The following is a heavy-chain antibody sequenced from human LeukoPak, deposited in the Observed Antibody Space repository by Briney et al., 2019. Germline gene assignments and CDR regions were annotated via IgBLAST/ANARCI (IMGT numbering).Heavy chain of an antibody. Sequence: GGSLRLSCAASGFTFSSLWMSWVRQAPGRGPEWVANINQDGGTTYYVASVKGRFTISRDNAENSLSLQMSSLRAGDTAVYYCTKDRQGPNQYHMDVWGKGTTVTVSS. CDR3: TKDRQGPNQYHMDV. CDR1: GFTFSSLW. CDR2: INQDGGTT. V-gene: IGHV3-7*01. J-gene: IGHJ6*03.